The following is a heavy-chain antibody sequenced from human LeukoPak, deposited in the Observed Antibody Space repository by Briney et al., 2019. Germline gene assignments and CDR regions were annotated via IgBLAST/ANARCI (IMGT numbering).Heavy chain of an antibody. CDR2: IIPIFGTA. Sequence: ASVKVSCKASGGTFSSYAISWVRQAPGQGLEWMGGIIPIFGTANYAQKFQGRVTITADESTSTAYMELSSLRSEDTAVYYCALKGYDSSGYYRYWGQGTPVTVSS. J-gene: IGHJ4*02. V-gene: IGHV1-69*13. D-gene: IGHD3-22*01. CDR1: GGTFSSYA. CDR3: ALKGYDSSGYYRY.